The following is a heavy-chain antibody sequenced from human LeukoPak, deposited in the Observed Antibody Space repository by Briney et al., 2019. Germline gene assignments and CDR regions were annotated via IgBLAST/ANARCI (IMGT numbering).Heavy chain of an antibody. Sequence: ASVKVSCKASGYTFTSYAISWVRQAPGRGLEWMGWISAYNGNTNYAQKLQGRVTMTTDTSTSTAYMELRSLRSDDTAVYYCARRRNYDFWSGSQDAFDIWGQGTMVTVSS. J-gene: IGHJ3*02. CDR3: ARRRNYDFWSGSQDAFDI. CDR2: ISAYNGNT. CDR1: GYTFTSYA. D-gene: IGHD3-3*01. V-gene: IGHV1-18*01.